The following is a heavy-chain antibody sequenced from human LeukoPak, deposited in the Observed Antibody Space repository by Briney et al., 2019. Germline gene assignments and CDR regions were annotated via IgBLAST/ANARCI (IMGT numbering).Heavy chain of an antibody. Sequence: GGSLRLSCAASGFTFSRMSWVRQAPGKGLEWAANINRDGSEKYYVDSVKGRFTISRDNTENSLSLQMNGLRAEDTAVYYCARSDSIGSVDYWGQGTLITVSS. CDR1: GFTFSR. V-gene: IGHV3-7*01. J-gene: IGHJ4*02. D-gene: IGHD2-21*01. CDR2: INRDGSEK. CDR3: ARSDSIGSVDY.